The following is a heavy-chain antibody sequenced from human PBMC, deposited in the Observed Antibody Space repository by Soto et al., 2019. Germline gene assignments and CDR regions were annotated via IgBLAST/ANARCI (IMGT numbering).Heavy chain of an antibody. CDR1: GYTFTSYG. Sequence: ASVKVSCKASGYTFTSYGISWVRQAPGQGLEWMGWISAYNGNTNYAQKLQGRVTMTTDTSTSTAYMELRSLRSDDTAVYYCARAPKYYGSGGGTFDYWGQGTLVTVSS. V-gene: IGHV1-18*01. CDR3: ARAPKYYGSGGGTFDY. D-gene: IGHD3-10*01. CDR2: ISAYNGNT. J-gene: IGHJ4*02.